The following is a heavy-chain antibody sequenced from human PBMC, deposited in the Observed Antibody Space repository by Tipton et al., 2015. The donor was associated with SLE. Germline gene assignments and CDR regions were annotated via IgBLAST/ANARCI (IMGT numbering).Heavy chain of an antibody. J-gene: IGHJ4*01. CDR1: GGSISSSSYY. V-gene: IGHV4-39*07. Sequence: TLSLTCTVSGGSISSSSYYWGWIRQPPGKGLEWIGSIYYSGSTYYNPSLKSRVTISVDTSKNQFSLKLSSVTAADTAVYYCASQNGEGYCSGGSCPGDWGHGILVPVSS. CDR2: IYYSGST. D-gene: IGHD2-15*01. CDR3: ASQNGEGYCSGGSCPGD.